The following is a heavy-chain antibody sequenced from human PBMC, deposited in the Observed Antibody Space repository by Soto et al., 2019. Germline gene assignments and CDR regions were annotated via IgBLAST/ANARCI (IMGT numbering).Heavy chain of an antibody. V-gene: IGHV3-23*01. Sequence: EVQLLESGGGFVHPGGSLRLSCAASGFTFTNYALSWVRQAPGKGLEWVSTIGGGSGSTSYADSVKGRFSISRENSKNTLYLQMSSLRAEDTALYYCATRMYSTSWYYFVSWGQGTLVTGSS. CDR2: IGGGSGST. J-gene: IGHJ4*02. D-gene: IGHD6-13*01. CDR1: GFTFTNYA. CDR3: ATRMYSTSWYYFVS.